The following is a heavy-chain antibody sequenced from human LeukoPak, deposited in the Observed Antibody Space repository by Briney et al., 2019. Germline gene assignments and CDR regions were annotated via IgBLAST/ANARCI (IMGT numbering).Heavy chain of an antibody. J-gene: IGHJ4*02. Sequence: GGSLRLSCAASGFTFSSYWMGWVRQAPGKGLEWVANIKQDGNEKYYVDSVKGRFTISKDNAKNSLYLQMNSLRAEDTAVYYCARDRCSSTSCFFDYWGQGTLLTVSS. V-gene: IGHV3-7*01. D-gene: IGHD2-2*01. CDR2: IKQDGNEK. CDR3: ARDRCSSTSCFFDY. CDR1: GFTFSSYW.